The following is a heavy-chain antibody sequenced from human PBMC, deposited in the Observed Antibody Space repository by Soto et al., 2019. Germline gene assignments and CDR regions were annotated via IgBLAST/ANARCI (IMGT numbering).Heavy chain of an antibody. Sequence: GESQKISCKGSGYSFTSYWIGWVRQMPGKGLEWMGIIYPGDSDTRYSPSFQGQVTISADKSISTAYLQWSSLKASDTAMYYCARHVGGTYYYYYGMDVWGHGTTVTVSS. CDR3: ARHVGGTYYYYYGMDV. J-gene: IGHJ6*02. CDR1: GYSFTSYW. CDR2: IYPGDSDT. D-gene: IGHD3-16*01. V-gene: IGHV5-51*01.